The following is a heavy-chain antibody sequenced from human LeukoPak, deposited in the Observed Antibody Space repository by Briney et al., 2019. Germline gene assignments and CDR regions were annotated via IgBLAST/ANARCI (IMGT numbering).Heavy chain of an antibody. D-gene: IGHD6-19*01. Sequence: RTGGSRRLSCAASGFTFNRNAISWVRQAPGKGLGWVSTIGGSGDKTFYADSVKGRFTISRDNSKNMLHLLMSSLTGEDTALYYCVRRGDASSGWGDHDYWGQGALVTVSS. J-gene: IGHJ4*02. V-gene: IGHV3-23*01. CDR2: IGGSGDKT. CDR1: GFTFNRNA. CDR3: VRRGDASSGWGDHDY.